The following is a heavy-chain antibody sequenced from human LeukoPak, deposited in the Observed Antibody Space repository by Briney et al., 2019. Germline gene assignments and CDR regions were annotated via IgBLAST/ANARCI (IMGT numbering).Heavy chain of an antibody. CDR1: GYSISNGYY. CDR2: IYHSGST. D-gene: IGHD6-19*01. J-gene: IGHJ6*03. Sequence: SETLSLTCSVSGYSISNGYYWGWIRQPPGKGLEWIGSIYHSGSTNCNPSLKSRVNISVDTSKNQFSLKVNSVTAADTAVYFCARDETYSSDWQSNHYYYYMDVWGKGTTVTVSS. V-gene: IGHV4-38-2*02. CDR3: ARDETYSSDWQSNHYYYYMDV.